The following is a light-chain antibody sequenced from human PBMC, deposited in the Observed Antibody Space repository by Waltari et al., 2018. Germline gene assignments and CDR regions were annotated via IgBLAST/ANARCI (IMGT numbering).Light chain of an antibody. CDR2: EVN. CDR3: CSQSSYNGVI. V-gene: IGLV2-14*01. J-gene: IGLJ2*01. CDR1: TSDVGGDDP. Sequence: QSALSQPASVSGSPGQSITIACTGSTSDVGGDDPVSWYQDHPGQARKVIIYEVNNRPSVVSDRFSGSKSGNAASLTISGLQAEDEANYYCCSQSSYNGVIFGGGTKLTVL.